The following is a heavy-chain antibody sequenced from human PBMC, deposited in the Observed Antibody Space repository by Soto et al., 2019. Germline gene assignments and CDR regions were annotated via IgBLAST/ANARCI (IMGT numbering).Heavy chain of an antibody. V-gene: IGHV3-48*01. CDR1: GFSFSTSG. J-gene: IGHJ4*02. CDR3: ATDGDGSSPLDY. Sequence: PGGSLRLSCAASGFSFSTSGVSWVRQAPGKGLEWIAYISGSSYTIYYGDSVKGRFTVSRDNAQNSLYLQMSRLRAEDTAVYYCATDGDGSSPLDYWGQGT. D-gene: IGHD3-10*01. CDR2: ISGSSYTI.